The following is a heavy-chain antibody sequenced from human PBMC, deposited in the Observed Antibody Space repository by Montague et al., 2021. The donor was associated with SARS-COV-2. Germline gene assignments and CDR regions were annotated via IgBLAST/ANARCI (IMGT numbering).Heavy chain of an antibody. CDR2: IKLDGSGA. CDR3: VRATLYMGV. J-gene: IGHJ6*03. V-gene: IGHV3-7*03. Sequence: SLRLSCAASGFTFGGYGMSWVRQAPGKGLEWVATIKLDGSGAYYTDSVKGRFTVSRDNARNSLYLQMNSLRVEDTAVYYCVRATLYMGVWGEGTTVAVSS. CDR1: GFTFGGYG.